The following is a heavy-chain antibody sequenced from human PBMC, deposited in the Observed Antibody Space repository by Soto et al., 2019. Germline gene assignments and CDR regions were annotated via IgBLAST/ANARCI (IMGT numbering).Heavy chain of an antibody. CDR1: GGTFRNHA. D-gene: IGHD1-20*01. Sequence: QVQRVQSGPDVKKPGSSVKVSCKASGGTFRNHAISWVRQAPGQGLEWMGGIIPMFGPPNYARKFQGRVTITADESTSTAYMELGSLTSEDTAVYYCARASPHYITGRALEYWGQGTQVTVSS. CDR3: ARASPHYITGRALEY. J-gene: IGHJ4*02. CDR2: IIPMFGPP. V-gene: IGHV1-69*01.